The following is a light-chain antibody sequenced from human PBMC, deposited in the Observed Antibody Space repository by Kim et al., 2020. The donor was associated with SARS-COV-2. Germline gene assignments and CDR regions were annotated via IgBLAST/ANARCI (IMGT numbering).Light chain of an antibody. CDR3: MQGIHWPFT. Sequence: PASISCRSSQSLVYSDGNIYLNCFVQRPGQSPRRLIYMVSIRDSGVPDRFSGSGSGTDYTLQISRVEAEDVGVYYCMQGIHWPFTFGAGTKVDIK. V-gene: IGKV2-30*01. CDR1: QSLVYSDGNIY. J-gene: IGKJ3*01. CDR2: MVS.